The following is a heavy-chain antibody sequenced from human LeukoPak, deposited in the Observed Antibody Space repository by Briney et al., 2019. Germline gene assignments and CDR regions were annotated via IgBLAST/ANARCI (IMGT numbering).Heavy chain of an antibody. J-gene: IGHJ4*02. D-gene: IGHD3-22*01. V-gene: IGHV3-30-3*01. CDR1: GFTFSSYA. CDR3: ARDFDSSARVGY. Sequence: PGGSLRLSCAASGFTFSSYAMHWVRQAPGKGLEWVAVISYDGSNEYYADSVKGRFTISRDNSKNTLYLQMNSLRAEDTAVYYCARDFDSSARVGYWGQGTLVTVSS. CDR2: ISYDGSNE.